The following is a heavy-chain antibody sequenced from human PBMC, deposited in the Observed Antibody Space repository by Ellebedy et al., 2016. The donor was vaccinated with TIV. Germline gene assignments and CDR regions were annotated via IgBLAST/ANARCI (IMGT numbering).Heavy chain of an antibody. J-gene: IGHJ5*02. CDR3: ARDNYGDYEGGWFDP. D-gene: IGHD4-17*01. Sequence: GESLKISCAASGFTFSSHDMHWVRQPTGKGLEWVSGITSAGDTYYLGSVKGRFIISRDSAKNSLYLQMNSLRAEDTAVYYCARDNYGDYEGGWFDPWGQGTLVTVSS. V-gene: IGHV3-13*01. CDR1: GFTFSSHD. CDR2: ITSAGDT.